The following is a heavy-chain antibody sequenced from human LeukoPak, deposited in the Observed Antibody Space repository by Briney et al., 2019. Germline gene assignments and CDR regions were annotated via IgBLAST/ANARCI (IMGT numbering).Heavy chain of an antibody. D-gene: IGHD2-2*02. CDR1: GFIFNNYA. Sequence: PGGSLRLSCAGSGFIFNNYAMHWVRQPPGKGLEWVSTISGTGSSTYYADSAKGRFTISRDNSKDTLFLQLNSLTAADTAMYFCAKASVAIPQYCNSWGQGTLVTVSS. CDR3: AKASVAIPQYCNS. V-gene: IGHV3-23*01. J-gene: IGHJ5*02. CDR2: ISGTGSST.